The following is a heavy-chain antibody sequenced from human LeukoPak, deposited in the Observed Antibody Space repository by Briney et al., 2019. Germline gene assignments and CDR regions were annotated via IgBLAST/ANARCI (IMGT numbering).Heavy chain of an antibody. D-gene: IGHD6-19*01. V-gene: IGHV3-21*01. CDR1: GFKFSDYS. Sequence: GGSLRLSCTASGFKFSDYSMNWVRQVPGKGLEWVASISAFSTYVYYPDSVKGRFTVSRDNARNSVYLQLDSLRDEDTALYFCARASYWFESSGHPQHYYFDYWGQGTMVVLSS. CDR3: ARASYWFESSGHPQHYYFDY. J-gene: IGHJ4*02. CDR2: ISAFSTYV.